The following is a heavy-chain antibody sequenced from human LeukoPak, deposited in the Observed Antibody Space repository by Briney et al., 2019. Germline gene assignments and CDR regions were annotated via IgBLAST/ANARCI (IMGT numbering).Heavy chain of an antibody. CDR3: ARDTVTDSIADY. V-gene: IGHV3-7*05. Sequence: PGRCLRLSCAASGFTVSSYWMTSVRQAPGKWLGWVANINQEGSEKYYVDSVKGRFTISRDNAKTSLYLQMNSLRAEDTAVYYCARDTVTDSIADYWGQGTLVTVSS. CDR1: GFTVSSYW. J-gene: IGHJ4*02. CDR2: INQEGSEK. D-gene: IGHD4-17*01.